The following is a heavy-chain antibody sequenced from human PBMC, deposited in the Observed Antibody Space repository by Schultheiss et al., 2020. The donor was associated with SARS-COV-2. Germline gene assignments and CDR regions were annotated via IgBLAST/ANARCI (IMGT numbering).Heavy chain of an antibody. V-gene: IGHV4-59*12. D-gene: IGHD3-10*01. CDR3: ARGFVVQGVTTGLGFDY. Sequence: SETLSLTCTVSGGSISSYYWSWIRQPPGKGLEWIGYIYHSGSTYYNPSLKSRVTISVDRSKNQFSLKLSSVTAADTAVYYCARGFVVQGVTTGLGFDYWGQGTLVTVSS. J-gene: IGHJ4*02. CDR2: IYHSGST. CDR1: GGSISSYY.